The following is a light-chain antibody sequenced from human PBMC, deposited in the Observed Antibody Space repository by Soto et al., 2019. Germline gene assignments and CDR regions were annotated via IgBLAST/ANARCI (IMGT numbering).Light chain of an antibody. CDR3: SSYAGSNNYV. J-gene: IGLJ1*01. Sequence: QSALTQPPSASGSPGQSVTISCTGTSSDVGGYNSVSWYQQHPGKAPKLMIYEVSKRHSGVPDRFSGSKSDNTASLTVSGRQGEDEDDYYCSSYAGSNNYVFGTGTKLTVL. CDR2: EVS. V-gene: IGLV2-8*01. CDR1: SSDVGGYNS.